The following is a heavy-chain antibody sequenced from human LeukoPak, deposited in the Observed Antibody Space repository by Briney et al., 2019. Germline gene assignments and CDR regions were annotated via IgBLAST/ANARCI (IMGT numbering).Heavy chain of an antibody. CDR2: INPKSGDT. Sequence: ASVRVSCRASGYAFSDSYLHWVRQAPGHGLQWMGWINPKSGDTHYAQTFQGRVSMTRDTSINTAYMELRGLRSEDTAVYYCAETHGVPWDQGTLVTVSS. CDR1: GYAFSDSY. CDR3: AETHGVP. D-gene: IGHD2-8*01. J-gene: IGHJ4*02. V-gene: IGHV1-2*02.